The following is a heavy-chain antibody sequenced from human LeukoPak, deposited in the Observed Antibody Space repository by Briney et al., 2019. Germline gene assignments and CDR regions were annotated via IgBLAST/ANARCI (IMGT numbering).Heavy chain of an antibody. Sequence: PSQTLSLTCTVSGGSIGSGSDYWSWIRQHPVKGLEWIGYIHDSGSTYYNPPLRGRVSMSLDAPDNQFSLKLTSVTAADTAVYYCARDAGEYVGGSAGHYFDYWGQGTLVTVSS. CDR2: IHDSGST. V-gene: IGHV4-31*03. D-gene: IGHD1-26*01. J-gene: IGHJ4*02. CDR1: GGSIGSGSDY. CDR3: ARDAGEYVGGSAGHYFDY.